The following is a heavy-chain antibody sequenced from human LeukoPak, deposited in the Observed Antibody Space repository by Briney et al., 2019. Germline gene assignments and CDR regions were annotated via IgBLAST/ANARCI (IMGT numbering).Heavy chain of an antibody. CDR2: INPSGGST. D-gene: IGHD2-15*01. CDR1: GYTFTSYY. V-gene: IGHV1-46*01. CDR3: ARVPCSGGSCYPTYYYYYYMDV. Sequence: ASVKVSCKASGYTFTSYYMHWVRQAPGQGLEWMGIINPSGGSTSYAQKFQGRVTMTRDTSTSTVYMELSSLRSEDTAVYYCARVPCSGGSCYPTYYYYYYMDVWGKGTTVTVSS. J-gene: IGHJ6*03.